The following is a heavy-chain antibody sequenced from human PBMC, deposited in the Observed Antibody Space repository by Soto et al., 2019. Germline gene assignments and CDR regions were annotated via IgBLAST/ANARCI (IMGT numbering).Heavy chain of an antibody. CDR2: IYWNDEK. D-gene: IGHD6-13*01. CDR3: ARAAPGIYYIDY. J-gene: IGHJ4*02. Sequence: GAGPTLVNPPQTPPLTLPFSGVSLSTSGVGVGWVLQPPGKALEWLALIYWNDEKRFSPSLKSRLTITKDTSKNQVVLTMTNMDSVDTGTYYCARAAPGIYYIDYWGQGTLVTVSS. V-gene: IGHV2-5*01. CDR1: GVSLSTSGVG.